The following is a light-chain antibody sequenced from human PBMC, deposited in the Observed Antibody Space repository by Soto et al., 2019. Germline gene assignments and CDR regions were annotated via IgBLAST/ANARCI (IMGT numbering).Light chain of an antibody. CDR3: QQYGSSPPT. V-gene: IGKV3-20*01. CDR1: QSGSRY. Sequence: IVLTQAPGTLSLSPGERATLSCRASQSGSRYLTWYQQKPGQGPRVLIYGASSRATGIPDRFSGSGSGTDFTLTINRLEPEDFAVYYCQQYGSSPPTFGQGTKVDIK. J-gene: IGKJ1*01. CDR2: GAS.